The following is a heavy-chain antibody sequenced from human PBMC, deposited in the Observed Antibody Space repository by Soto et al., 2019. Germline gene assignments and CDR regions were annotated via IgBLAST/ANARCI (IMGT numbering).Heavy chain of an antibody. Sequence: SVKVSCKASGGTFSSYTISWVRQAPGQGLEWMGRIIPILGIANYAQKFQGGVTITADKSTSTAYMELSSLRSEDTAVYYCARVGGQRPQPYYSYYYRDVGEKGTTVPVSS. CDR3: ARVGGQRPQPYYSYYYRDV. CDR1: GGTFSSYT. J-gene: IGHJ6*03. D-gene: IGHD1-1*01. CDR2: IIPILGIA. V-gene: IGHV1-69*02.